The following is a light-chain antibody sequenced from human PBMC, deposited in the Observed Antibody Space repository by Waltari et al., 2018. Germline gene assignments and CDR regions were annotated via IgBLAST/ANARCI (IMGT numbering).Light chain of an antibody. Sequence: DIQMTQSPSTLSASVGDRVTITCRASQSVSHWLAWYQQKPGKAPKLLISKASSLEKEVPSRFSGSGSGTEFTLTITNLQPDDFATVYCQRYDDYPPTFGGGTKVEIK. CDR1: QSVSHW. CDR3: QRYDDYPPT. V-gene: IGKV1-5*03. J-gene: IGKJ4*01. CDR2: KAS.